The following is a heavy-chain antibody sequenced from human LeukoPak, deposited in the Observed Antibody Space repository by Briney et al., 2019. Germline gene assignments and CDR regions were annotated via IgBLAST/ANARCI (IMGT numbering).Heavy chain of an antibody. Sequence: GGSLRLSCAASGFTVSSNYMSWVRQAPVKGLEWVSVIYSGGSTYYADSVKGRFTISRDNSKNTLYLQMNSLRAEDTAVYYCARDRWDSSSMAMDYWGQGTLVTVSS. D-gene: IGHD6-6*01. CDR3: ARDRWDSSSMAMDY. CDR2: IYSGGST. CDR1: GFTVSSNY. J-gene: IGHJ4*02. V-gene: IGHV3-66*01.